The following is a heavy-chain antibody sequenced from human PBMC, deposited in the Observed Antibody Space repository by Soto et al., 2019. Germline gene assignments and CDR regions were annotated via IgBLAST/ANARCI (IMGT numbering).Heavy chain of an antibody. D-gene: IGHD5-18*01. Sequence: GSLRLSCAASGFTFSSYNMNWVRQAPGKGLEWVSSISSSSNYIYYADSVKGRFTISRDNAKNSLYLQMNSLRDEDTAVYYCARDYSSYGPFDYWGQGTLVTVSS. V-gene: IGHV3-21*01. CDR3: ARDYSSYGPFDY. J-gene: IGHJ4*02. CDR2: ISSSSNYI. CDR1: GFTFSSYN.